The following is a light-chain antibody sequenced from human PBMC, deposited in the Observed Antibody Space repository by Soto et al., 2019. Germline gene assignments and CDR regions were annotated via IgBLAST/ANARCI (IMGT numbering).Light chain of an antibody. CDR3: AAWDDSLNGFV. V-gene: IGLV1-44*01. J-gene: IGLJ1*01. CDR2: TND. Sequence: QSVLTQPPSASGTPGQRVTISCSGSSSNIGSTTVSWFQLLPGTAPKLLISTNDQRPSGVPDRFSGSKSGTSASLAISGLQSEDDADYYCAAWDDSLNGFVFGTWTKLTVL. CDR1: SSNIGSTT.